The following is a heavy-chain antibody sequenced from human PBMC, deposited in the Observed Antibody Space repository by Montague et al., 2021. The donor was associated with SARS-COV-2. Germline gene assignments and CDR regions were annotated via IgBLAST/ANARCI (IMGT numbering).Heavy chain of an antibody. CDR3: VTWIINNFDY. D-gene: IGHD2-2*03. CDR1: GFIFSDYA. V-gene: IGHV3-23*05. Sequence: SLRLSCAASGFIFSDYAMNWVRQAPGKGLEWVSTIDYHDSVNQYYAEFVEGRFTIFRDTSRNTVYLQMNSLTAADTGVYFCVTWIINNFDYWGQGTPVTVSS. J-gene: IGHJ4*02. CDR2: IDYHDSVNQ.